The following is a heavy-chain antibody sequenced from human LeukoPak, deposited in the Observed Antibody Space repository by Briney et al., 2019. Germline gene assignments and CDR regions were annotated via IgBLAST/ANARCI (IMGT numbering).Heavy chain of an antibody. CDR3: ARGRVDIVATNIDY. CDR1: GGSFSGYY. V-gene: IGHV4-34*01. Sequence: SETQSLTCAVYGGSFSGYYWSWIRQPPGKGLEWIGEINHSGSTNYNPSLKSRVTISVDTSKNQFSLKLSSVTAADTAVYYCARGRVDIVATNIDYWGQGTLVTVSS. D-gene: IGHD5-12*01. CDR2: INHSGST. J-gene: IGHJ4*02.